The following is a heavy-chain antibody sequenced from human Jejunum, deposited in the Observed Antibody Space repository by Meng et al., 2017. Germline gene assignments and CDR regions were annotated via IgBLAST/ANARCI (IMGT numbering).Heavy chain of an antibody. D-gene: IGHD2-15*01. CDR1: GTSISSDNYS. V-gene: IGHV4-39*07. CDR2: FYYSGST. CDR3: ARLCVVNRPYPAYFDY. Sequence: LQTLCPGLVRPSETLSFIATVSGTSISSDNYSWGWIRLPPGKGLEWIGSFYYSGSTYYNPSLKSRVTISVDTSKNQFSLKLISVTAADTAVYYCARLCVVNRPYPAYFDYWGQGTLVTVSS. J-gene: IGHJ4*02.